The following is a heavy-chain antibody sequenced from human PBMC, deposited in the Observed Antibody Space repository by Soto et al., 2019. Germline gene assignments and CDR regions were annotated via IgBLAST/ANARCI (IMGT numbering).Heavy chain of an antibody. J-gene: IGHJ6*02. Sequence: ASVKVSCKASGYTFTSYAMHWVRQAPGQRLEWMGWINAGNGNTKYSQKFQGRVTITRDTSASTAYMELSSLRSEDTAVYYCARDQDYYYYYGTDVWGQGTTLTVSS. CDR1: GYTFTSYA. CDR2: INAGNGNT. V-gene: IGHV1-3*01. CDR3: ARDQDYYYYYGTDV.